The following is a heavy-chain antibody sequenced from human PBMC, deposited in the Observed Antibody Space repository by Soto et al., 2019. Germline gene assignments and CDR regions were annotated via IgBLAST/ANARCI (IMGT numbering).Heavy chain of an antibody. D-gene: IGHD3-3*01. Sequence: SETLSLTCTVSGGSISSGDYYWSWIRQPPGKGLEWIGYIYYSGSTYYNPSLKSRVTISVDTSKNQFSLKLSSVTAADTAVYYCAREGPLEKQARGQANWFDPWGQGTLVTVSS. CDR3: AREGPLEKQARGQANWFDP. V-gene: IGHV4-30-4*01. J-gene: IGHJ5*02. CDR2: IYYSGST. CDR1: GGSISSGDYY.